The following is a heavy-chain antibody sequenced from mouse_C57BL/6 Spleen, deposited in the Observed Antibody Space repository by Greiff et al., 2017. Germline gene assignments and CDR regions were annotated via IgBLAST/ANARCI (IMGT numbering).Heavy chain of an antibody. J-gene: IGHJ3*01. D-gene: IGHD4-1*01. CDR2: ISYDGSN. CDR3: ARDRANWDVFAY. V-gene: IGHV3-6*01. Sequence: ESGPGLVKPSQSLSLTCSVTGYSITSGYYWNWIRQFPGNKLEWMGYISYDGSNNYNPSLKNRISITRDTSKNQFFLKLNSVTTEDTATYYCARDRANWDVFAYWGQGTLVTVSA. CDR1: GYSITSGYY.